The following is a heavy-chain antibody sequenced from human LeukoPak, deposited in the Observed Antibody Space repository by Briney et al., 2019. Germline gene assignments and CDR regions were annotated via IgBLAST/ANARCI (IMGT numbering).Heavy chain of an antibody. V-gene: IGHV1-2*02. CDR1: GYTFTVQY. CDR3: AKSAWFGELLASDY. J-gene: IGHJ4*02. D-gene: IGHD3-10*01. CDR2: IKPNSGAT. Sequence: ASVKVSCKASGYTFTVQYVHWVRQAPGQGLEWIGLIKPNSGATSYAQQYQGRVTMTRDTSISTAYMELSRLRSDDTAVYYCAKSAWFGELLASDYWGQGTLVTVSS.